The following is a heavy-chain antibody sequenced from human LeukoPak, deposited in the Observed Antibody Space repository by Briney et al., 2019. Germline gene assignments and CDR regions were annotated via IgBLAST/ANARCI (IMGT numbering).Heavy chain of an antibody. V-gene: IGHV3-11*04. J-gene: IGHJ4*02. Sequence: GGSLRLSCAASGFRFDSFYMGWIRQVPGKGLDYIALISASGAVPYYAESVEGRFTISRDNAKNSVSLQMNSLSADDTAIYYCARSPIVASEDYWGQGTQVIVSS. D-gene: IGHD5-12*01. CDR2: ISASGAVP. CDR1: GFRFDSFY. CDR3: ARSPIVASEDY.